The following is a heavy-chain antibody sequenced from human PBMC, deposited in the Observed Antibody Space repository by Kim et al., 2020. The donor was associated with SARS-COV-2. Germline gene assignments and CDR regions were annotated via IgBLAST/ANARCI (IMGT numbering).Heavy chain of an antibody. Sequence: QKFQGRVTITRDTSASTAYMELSSLRSEYTAVYYCARDPMDIVATTTFDYWGQGTLVTVSS. J-gene: IGHJ4*02. CDR3: ARDPMDIVATTTFDY. V-gene: IGHV1-3*01. D-gene: IGHD5-12*01.